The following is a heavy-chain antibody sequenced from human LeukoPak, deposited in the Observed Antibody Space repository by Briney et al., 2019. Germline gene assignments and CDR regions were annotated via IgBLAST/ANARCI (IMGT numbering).Heavy chain of an antibody. CDR3: ASYGPY. V-gene: IGHV3-30-3*01. D-gene: IGHD3-10*01. CDR1: GFTFSSYA. CDR2: ISYDGSNK. Sequence: GGSLRLSCAASGFTFSSYAMHWVRQAPGKGLEWVAVISYDGSNKYYADSVKGRFTISRDNSKNTLYLQMNSPRAEDTAVYYCASYGPYWGQGTLVTVSS. J-gene: IGHJ4*02.